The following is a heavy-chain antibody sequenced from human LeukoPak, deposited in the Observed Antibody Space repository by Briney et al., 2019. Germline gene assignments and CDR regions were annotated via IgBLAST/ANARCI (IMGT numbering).Heavy chain of an antibody. V-gene: IGHV3-7*01. CDR1: GFTFSSYW. Sequence: GRSLRLSCAASGFTFSSYWMSWVRQAPGKGLEWVANIKQDGGEKYYVDSVKGRFTISRDNAKNSLYLQMNSLRAEDTAVYYCARQNYCSSTSCYAFDYWGQGTLVTVSS. D-gene: IGHD2-2*01. CDR2: IKQDGGEK. CDR3: ARQNYCSSTSCYAFDY. J-gene: IGHJ4*02.